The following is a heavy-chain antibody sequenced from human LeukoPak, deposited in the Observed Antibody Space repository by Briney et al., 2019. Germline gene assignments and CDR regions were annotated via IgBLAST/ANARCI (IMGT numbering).Heavy chain of an antibody. V-gene: IGHV1-18*01. CDR1: DYTFTSYG. Sequence: ASVKVSCKASDYTFTSYGIAWVRQAPEQGLEWVGWVNTNNGDTNYAQKIQGRVTMTTDTSTTTAYMELRNLRSDDTAVYFCARLRAAPAFFDHWGQGTLVTVSS. CDR2: VNTNNGDT. D-gene: IGHD6-25*01. CDR3: ARLRAAPAFFDH. J-gene: IGHJ4*02.